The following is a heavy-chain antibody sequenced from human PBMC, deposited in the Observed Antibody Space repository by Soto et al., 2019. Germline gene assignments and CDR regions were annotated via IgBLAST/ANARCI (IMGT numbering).Heavy chain of an antibody. CDR3: ARGRPRYSGNWYELFDY. V-gene: IGHV4-59*01. CDR1: GGSIHNYY. D-gene: IGHD6-13*01. J-gene: IGHJ4*02. CDR2: IYSIGST. Sequence: KTSETLSLTCTVSGGSIHNYYWSWMRQTPGKGLVWIGHIYSIGSTKYNPSLQSRVSISSDTSKNQFFLNLTSVSAADTGVYFCARGRPRYSGNWYELFDYCGQGTRVTVSS.